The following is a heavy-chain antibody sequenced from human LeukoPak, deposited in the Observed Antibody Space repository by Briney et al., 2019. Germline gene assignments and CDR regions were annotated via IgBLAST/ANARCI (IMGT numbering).Heavy chain of an antibody. Sequence: ASVKVSCKASGYTFTGYYMHWVRQAPGQGLEWMGWINPNSGGTNYAQKFQGRVTMTRDTSISTAYMELSRLRSDDTVVYYCASIYYDSSGSRPYYYGMDVWGQGTTVTVSS. CDR3: ASIYYDSSGSRPYYYGMDV. CDR2: INPNSGGT. D-gene: IGHD3-22*01. V-gene: IGHV1-2*02. CDR1: GYTFTGYY. J-gene: IGHJ6*02.